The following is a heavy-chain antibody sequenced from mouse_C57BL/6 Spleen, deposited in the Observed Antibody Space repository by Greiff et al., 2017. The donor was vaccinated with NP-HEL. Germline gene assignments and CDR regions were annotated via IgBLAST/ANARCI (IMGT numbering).Heavy chain of an antibody. J-gene: IGHJ4*01. CDR1: GFNIKDYY. CDR3: TTGEN. Sequence: EVQLQESGAELVRGGEGGKGAGGVSGFNIKDYYMHWVKQRPEQGLEWIGRIDPEDGDTEYVPKFQGKATMTADTSSNTAYLQLSSLTSEDTAVYYCTTGENWGQGTSVTVSS. CDR2: IDPEDGDT. V-gene: IGHV14-1*01.